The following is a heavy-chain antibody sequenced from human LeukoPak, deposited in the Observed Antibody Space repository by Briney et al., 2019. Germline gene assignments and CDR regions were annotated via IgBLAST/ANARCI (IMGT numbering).Heavy chain of an antibody. CDR1: GFTFSSYG. CDR2: IWYDGSNK. CDR3: AKDRIGVVPAAMDH. D-gene: IGHD2-2*01. J-gene: IGHJ4*02. Sequence: PGRSLRLSCAASGFTFSSYGMHWVRQAPGKGLEWVAVIWYDGSNKYYADSVKGRFTISRDNSKNTLYLQMNSLRAEDTAVYYCAKDRIGVVPAAMDHWGQGTLVTVSS. V-gene: IGHV3-33*06.